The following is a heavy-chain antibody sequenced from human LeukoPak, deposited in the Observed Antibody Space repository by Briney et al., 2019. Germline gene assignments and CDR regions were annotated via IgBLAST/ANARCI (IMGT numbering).Heavy chain of an antibody. CDR3: ARKGTAVDL. CDR1: GFTLSSYW. Sequence: GGSVRLSCGPWGFTLSSYWMTGVRQAPGKGVEWVAYIKLYLRETYYVDSGRGRFPLSRDHTKNSLYLEMDSLRADGPAVYYCARKGTAVDLWRQGTMVTVCS. V-gene: IGHV3-7*01. J-gene: IGHJ3*01. D-gene: IGHD3-10*01. CDR2: IKLYLRET.